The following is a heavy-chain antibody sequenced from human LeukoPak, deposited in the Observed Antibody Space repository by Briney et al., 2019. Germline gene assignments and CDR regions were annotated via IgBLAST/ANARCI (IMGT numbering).Heavy chain of an antibody. CDR2: ISYDGNTI. V-gene: IGHV3-30*04. D-gene: IGHD5-24*01. Sequence: GGSLRLSCEASGFTFSAYAMTWVRQAPGKGLEWVAVISYDGNTIFYADSVKGRFTISRDNSKNTLYLQMNSLRSEDTAVYYCARGRGGDGYNWLCYFDYWGQGTLVTVSS. CDR3: ARGRGGDGYNWLCYFDY. CDR1: GFTFSAYA. J-gene: IGHJ4*02.